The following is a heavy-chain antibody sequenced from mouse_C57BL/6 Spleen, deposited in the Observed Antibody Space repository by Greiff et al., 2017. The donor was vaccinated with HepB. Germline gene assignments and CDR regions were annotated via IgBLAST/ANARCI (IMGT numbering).Heavy chain of an antibody. CDR3: TTSGVGDY. V-gene: IGHV14-4*01. D-gene: IGHD1-1*01. J-gene: IGHJ2*01. CDR2: IDPENGDT. Sequence: EVKLMESGAELVRPGASVKLSCTASGFNIKDDYMHWVKQRPEQGLEWIGWIDPENGDTEYASKFQGKATITADTSSNTAYLQLSSLTSEDTAVYYCTTSGVGDYWGQGTTLTVSS. CDR1: GFNIKDDY.